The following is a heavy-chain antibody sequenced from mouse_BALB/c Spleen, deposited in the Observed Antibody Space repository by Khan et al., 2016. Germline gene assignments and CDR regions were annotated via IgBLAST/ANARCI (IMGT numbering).Heavy chain of an antibody. J-gene: IGHJ3*01. CDR3: SSDYDGLAY. CDR2: IWADGRT. CDR1: GFSLTGYG. Sequence: QVQLKESGPGLVAPSQSLSITCTVSGFSLTGYGVNWVRQPPGKGLEWLGKIWADGRTDYHSALKSRVSISKDHFKSQVVLKMNSLQTDDTANYYCSSDYDGLAYCCQGTLVIVSA. V-gene: IGHV2-6-7*01. D-gene: IGHD2-12*01.